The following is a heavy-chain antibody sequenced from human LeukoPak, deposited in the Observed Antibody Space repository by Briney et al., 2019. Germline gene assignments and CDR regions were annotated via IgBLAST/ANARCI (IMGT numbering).Heavy chain of an antibody. CDR1: GYTFTSYD. Sequence: ASVKVSCKASGYTFTSYDINWARQATGQGLEWMGWMNPNSGNTGYAQKFQGRVTMTRNTSISTAYMELSSLRSEDTAVYYCARGGYCSGGSCYVWFDPWGQGTLVTVSS. D-gene: IGHD2-15*01. CDR2: MNPNSGNT. V-gene: IGHV1-8*01. J-gene: IGHJ5*02. CDR3: ARGGYCSGGSCYVWFDP.